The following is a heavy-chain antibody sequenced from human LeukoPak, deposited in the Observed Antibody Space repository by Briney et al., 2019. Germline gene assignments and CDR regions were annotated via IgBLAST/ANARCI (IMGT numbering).Heavy chain of an antibody. Sequence: SETLSLTCAVYGGSFSGYYRSWIRQPPGKGLEWIGEINHSGSTNYNPSLESRVTISVDTSKNQFSLKLSSVTAADTAVYYCARRGYGSGSYPSVRRHNWFDPWGQGTLVTVSS. V-gene: IGHV4-34*01. CDR1: GGSFSGYY. D-gene: IGHD3-10*01. J-gene: IGHJ5*02. CDR3: ARRGYGSGSYPSVRRHNWFDP. CDR2: INHSGST.